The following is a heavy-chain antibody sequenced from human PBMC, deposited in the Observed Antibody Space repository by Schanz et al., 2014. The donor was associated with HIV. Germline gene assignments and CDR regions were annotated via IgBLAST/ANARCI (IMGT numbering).Heavy chain of an antibody. CDR1: GFTFSRYW. CDR2: IKQDGSEK. V-gene: IGHV3-7*01. CDR3: ARDSGPGIY. Sequence: EVQLVESGGGLVRPGGSLRLSCAASGFTFSRYWMSWVRQAPGKGLEWVANIKQDGSEKHYVASVKGRFTISRDNAKNSLYLQMSSLRADDTAVYYCARDSGPGIYWGQGTLVTVSS. J-gene: IGHJ4*02. D-gene: IGHD3-10*01.